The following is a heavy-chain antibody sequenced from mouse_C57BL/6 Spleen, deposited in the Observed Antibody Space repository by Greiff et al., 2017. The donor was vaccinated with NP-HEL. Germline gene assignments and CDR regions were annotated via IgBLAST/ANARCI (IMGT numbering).Heavy chain of an antibody. CDR3: ASPITTVVAEGYYAMDY. CDR1: GFTFSSYG. V-gene: IGHV5-6*01. Sequence: EVKLMESGGDLVKPGGSLKLSCAASGFTFSSYGMSWVRQTPDKRLEWVATISSGGSYTYYPDSVKGRFTISRDNAKNTLYLQMSSLKSEDTAMYYCASPITTVVAEGYYAMDYWGQGTSVTVSS. CDR2: ISSGGSYT. J-gene: IGHJ4*01. D-gene: IGHD1-1*01.